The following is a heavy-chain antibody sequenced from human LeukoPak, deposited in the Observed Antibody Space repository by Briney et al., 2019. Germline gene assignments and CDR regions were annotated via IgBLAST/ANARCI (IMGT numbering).Heavy chain of an antibody. D-gene: IGHD5-12*01. CDR3: ARGRGIRSGYAKSYYFDY. Sequence: PSETLSLTCTVSGGSISSNNYYWVWIRQPPGKGLEWIGSIYYSGGTYHNPSLKSRVTISVDTSKNQFSLKLSSVTAADTAVYYCARGRGIRSGYAKSYYFDYWGQGTLVTVSS. CDR1: GGSISSNNYY. J-gene: IGHJ4*02. CDR2: IYYSGGT. V-gene: IGHV4-39*07.